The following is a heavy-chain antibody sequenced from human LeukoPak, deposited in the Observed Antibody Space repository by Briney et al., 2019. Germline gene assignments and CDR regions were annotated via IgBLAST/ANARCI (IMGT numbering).Heavy chain of an antibody. Sequence: ASVKVSCKASGYTFTSYYMHWVRQAPGQGLEWMGIINPSGGSTSYARKFQGRLTMTRDKSISTAYMDLSSLRSDDTAVYYCARVGAMVLWGQGTLVTVSS. J-gene: IGHJ4*02. CDR2: INPSGGST. CDR3: ARVGAMVL. D-gene: IGHD5-18*01. V-gene: IGHV1-46*01. CDR1: GYTFTSYY.